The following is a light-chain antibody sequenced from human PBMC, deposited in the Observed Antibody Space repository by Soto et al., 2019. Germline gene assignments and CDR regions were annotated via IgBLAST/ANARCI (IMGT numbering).Light chain of an antibody. CDR2: DVS. CDR3: CSYAGSYTWV. CDR1: SSDVGGYNF. V-gene: IGLV2-11*01. Sequence: QSALTQPRSVSGSPGQSVTISCTGTSSDVGGYNFVSWYQQHPGKAPKLMIYDVSKRPSGVPDRFSGSKSGNTASLTISGLLAEDEADYYCCSYAGSYTWVFGGGIKLTVL. J-gene: IGLJ3*02.